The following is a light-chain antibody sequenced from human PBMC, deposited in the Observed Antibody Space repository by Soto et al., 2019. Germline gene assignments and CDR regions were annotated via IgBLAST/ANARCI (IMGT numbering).Light chain of an antibody. CDR3: LQYHNLWA. CDR1: QNIYSN. V-gene: IGKV3-15*01. J-gene: IGKJ1*01. CDR2: RAS. Sequence: ILMTQSPASLSVSPGERATLSCRASQNIYSNIAWYQQRPGQAPRLLIYRASTRATGVPARFSGSGAGTEFTLTISRLQSGDFTVYSCLQYHNLWAFGQGTKVELK.